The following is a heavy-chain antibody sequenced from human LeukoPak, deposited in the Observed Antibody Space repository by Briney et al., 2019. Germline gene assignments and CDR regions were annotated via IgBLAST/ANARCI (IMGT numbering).Heavy chain of an antibody. J-gene: IGHJ5*02. CDR3: ARDLTGQLWSLRGWFDP. CDR2: IRYDGNNK. D-gene: IGHD5-18*01. CDR1: GFTFSNYG. V-gene: IGHV3-30*02. Sequence: GGSLRLSCAASGFTFSNYGMHWVRQAPGKGLEWVAFIRYDGNNKYYADSVKGRFTISRDNSKNTLYLQMNSLRAEDTAVYYCARDLTGQLWSLRGWFDPWGQGTLVTVSS.